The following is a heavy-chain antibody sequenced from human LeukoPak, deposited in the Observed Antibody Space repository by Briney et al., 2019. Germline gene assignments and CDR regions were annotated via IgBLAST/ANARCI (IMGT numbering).Heavy chain of an antibody. V-gene: IGHV4-4*02. CDR1: GGSISSGNW. CDR2: IYHSGNT. J-gene: IGHJ4*02. Sequence: PSGTLSLTCAVSGGSISSGNWWSWIRQTPGKGLEWIGEIYHSGNTVYNPPLKSRVTVSVDNSKNQFSLRLTSVTAADTAVYYCASNGDSSSVVDWGQGTLVTVSS. CDR3: ASNGDSSSVVD. D-gene: IGHD4-17*01.